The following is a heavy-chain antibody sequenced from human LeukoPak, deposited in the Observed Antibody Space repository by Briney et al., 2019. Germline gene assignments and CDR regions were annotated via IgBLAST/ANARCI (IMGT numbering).Heavy chain of an antibody. CDR2: INPNSGGT. D-gene: IGHD5-12*01. CDR3: ARGSSGYDKSFDY. CDR1: GFTFSSYA. Sequence: SCAASGFTFSSYAMHWVRQAPGQGLEWMGWINPNSGGTNYAQKFQGRVTMTRDTSISTAYMELSRLRSDDTAVYYCARGSSGYDKSFDYWGQGTLVTVSS. V-gene: IGHV1-2*02. J-gene: IGHJ4*02.